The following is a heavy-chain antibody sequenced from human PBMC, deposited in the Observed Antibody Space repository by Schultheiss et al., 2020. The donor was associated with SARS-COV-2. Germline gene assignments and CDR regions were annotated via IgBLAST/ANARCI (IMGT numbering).Heavy chain of an antibody. V-gene: IGHV3-30*18. D-gene: IGHD6-13*01. CDR3: AKGGAGLHY. CDR1: GFRFSGYG. J-gene: IGHJ4*02. Sequence: GGSLRLSCAASGFRFSGYGMHWVRQAPGKGLEWVAVISYGGSDKYYADSVKGRFTISRDNAKNTVFLEMNRLRAEDTAVYYCAKGGAGLHYWGLGTLVTVSS. CDR2: ISYGGSDK.